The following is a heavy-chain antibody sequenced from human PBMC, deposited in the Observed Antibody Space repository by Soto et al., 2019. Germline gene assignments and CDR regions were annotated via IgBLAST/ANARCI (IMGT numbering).Heavy chain of an antibody. CDR1: GDSVSSNSAA. D-gene: IGHD3-10*01. Sequence: QSQTLSLTCAISGDSVSSNSAAWNWIRQSPSRGLEWLGRTYYRSKWYNDYAVSVKSRITINPDTSKNQFSLQLNSVTPEDTAVYYCAREQILLWFGELYGGYMDVWGKGTTVTVSS. J-gene: IGHJ6*03. CDR2: TYYRSKWYN. CDR3: AREQILLWFGELYGGYMDV. V-gene: IGHV6-1*01.